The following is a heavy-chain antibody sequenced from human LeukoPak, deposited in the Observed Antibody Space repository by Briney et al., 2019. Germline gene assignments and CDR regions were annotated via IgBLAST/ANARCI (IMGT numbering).Heavy chain of an antibody. CDR2: ISPSGGST. D-gene: IGHD3-22*01. CDR1: GYTFTSNY. Sequence: ASVKVSCKAFGYTFTSNYMHWVRQAPGQGPEWMGVISPSGGSTTYAQKFQGRVTLTRDMSTSTDYLELSSLRSEDTAVYYCARRLLPYWYFDLWGRGTLVTVSS. V-gene: IGHV1-46*01. J-gene: IGHJ2*01. CDR3: ARRLLPYWYFDL.